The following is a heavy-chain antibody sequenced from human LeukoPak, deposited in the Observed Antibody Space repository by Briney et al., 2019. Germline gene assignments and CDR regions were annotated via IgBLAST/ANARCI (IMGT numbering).Heavy chain of an antibody. V-gene: IGHV3-15*01. CDR2: MKSKTDGGTT. D-gene: IGHD5-12*01. J-gene: IGHJ4*02. CDR1: GFTFSNAW. CDR3: TRSGYPFDY. Sequence: GGSLRLSCAASGFTFSNAWMSWVRQAPGKGLEWVGRMKSKTDGGTTDYAAPVKGRFTISRDDSKNMLYLQMNSLKTEDTAVYYCTRSGYPFDYWGQGTLVTVSS.